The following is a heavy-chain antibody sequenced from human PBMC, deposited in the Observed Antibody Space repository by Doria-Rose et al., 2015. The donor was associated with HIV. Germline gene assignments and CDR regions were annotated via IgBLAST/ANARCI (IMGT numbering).Heavy chain of an antibody. V-gene: IGHV4-59*01. CDR3: ARVLSGTYDY. D-gene: IGHD1-26*01. CDR1: GGSISHYY. Sequence: VQLLESGPGLVKPSETLSLTCSVSGGSISHYYWSWIRQPPGKVLEYIGDIFYTGSTNCSPSLKSRVSISIDTSKNKFSLRLSSVTAADTAVYYCARVLSGTYDYWGQGTLVTVSS. CDR2: IFYTGST. J-gene: IGHJ4*02.